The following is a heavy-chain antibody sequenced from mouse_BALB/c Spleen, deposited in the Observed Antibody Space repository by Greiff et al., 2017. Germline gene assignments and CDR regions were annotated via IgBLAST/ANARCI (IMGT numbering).Heavy chain of an antibody. J-gene: IGHJ2*01. D-gene: IGHD1-2*01. Sequence: QVQLQQSGAELARPGASVKLSCTASGYTFTSYWMQWVKQRPGQGLEWIGAIYPGDGDTRYTQKFKGKATLTADKSSSTAYMQLSSLASEDSAVYYCARCPSELLRLAYSYFDYWGQGTTLTVSS. CDR3: ARCPSELLRLAYSYFDY. CDR2: IYPGDGDT. V-gene: IGHV1-87*01. CDR1: GYTFTSYW.